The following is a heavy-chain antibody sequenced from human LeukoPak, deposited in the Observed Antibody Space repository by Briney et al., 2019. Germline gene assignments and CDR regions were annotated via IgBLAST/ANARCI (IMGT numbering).Heavy chain of an antibody. J-gene: IGHJ4*02. CDR1: GFTFSSYA. D-gene: IGHD5/OR15-5a*01. V-gene: IGHV3-23*01. CDR3: AKGWLVVSKGGFDC. Sequence: GGSLRLSCAVSGFTFSSYAMVWVRQAPGQGLEWVSAISGSGGSTYYADSVKGRFTISRDNSKNTLYLQMNSLRAEDTAVYYCAKGWLVVSKGGFDCWGQETLVTVSS. CDR2: ISGSGGST.